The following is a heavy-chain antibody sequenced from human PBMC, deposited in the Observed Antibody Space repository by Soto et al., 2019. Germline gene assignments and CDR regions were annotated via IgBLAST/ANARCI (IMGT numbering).Heavy chain of an antibody. CDR2: INQSGST. Sequence: QVQLQQWGAGLLKPSETLSLTCAVYGGSFSGYYWSWIRQPPGKGLEWIGEINQSGSTNYKPSLKSRVTISVDTSKNQFSLKLSSVTAADPAVYYCARTYISSWSPFDYWGQGTLVTVSS. J-gene: IGHJ4*02. CDR3: ARTYISSWSPFDY. CDR1: GGSFSGYY. V-gene: IGHV4-34*01. D-gene: IGHD6-13*01.